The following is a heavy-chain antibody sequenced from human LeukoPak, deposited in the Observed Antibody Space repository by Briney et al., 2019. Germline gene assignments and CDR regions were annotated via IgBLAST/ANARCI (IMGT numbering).Heavy chain of an antibody. J-gene: IGHJ3*02. CDR2: IYYSGST. V-gene: IGHV4-39*01. CDR3: SYGIVVVPKADAFDI. D-gene: IGHD3-22*01. Sequence: KSSETLSLTCSVSGGSISNSHYYWGWIRQAPGKGLEWMGSIYYSGSTYYNPSLKSRVTISVDTSKNQFSLKLSSVTAADTAVYYCSYGIVVVPKADAFDIWGQGTVVTVSS. CDR1: GGSISNSHYY.